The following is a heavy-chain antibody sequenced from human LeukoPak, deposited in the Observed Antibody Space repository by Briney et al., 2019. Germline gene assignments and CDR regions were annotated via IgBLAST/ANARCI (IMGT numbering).Heavy chain of an antibody. V-gene: IGHV4-34*01. CDR2: INHSGST. J-gene: IGHJ4*02. D-gene: IGHD2-8*01. CDR1: GGSFSGYY. Sequence: SETLSLTCAVYGGSFSGYYWSWIRQPPGKGLEWIGEINHSGSTNYNPSLKSRVTISVDTSKNQFSLKLSSVTATDTAVYYCARGLISDYWGQGTLVTVSS. CDR3: ARGLISDY.